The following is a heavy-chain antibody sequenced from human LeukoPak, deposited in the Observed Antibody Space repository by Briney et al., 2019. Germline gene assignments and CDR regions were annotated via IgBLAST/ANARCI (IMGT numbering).Heavy chain of an antibody. CDR2: ISSSSSYI. Sequence: GGSLRLSCAASGFTFSSYSMNWVRQAPGKGLEWVSSISSSSSYIYYADSVKGRFTISRDNAKNSLYLQMNSLRAEDTAVYYCARGREYCSSTSCYTFDYWGQGTLVTVSS. V-gene: IGHV3-21*01. CDR1: GFTFSSYS. CDR3: ARGREYCSSTSCYTFDY. J-gene: IGHJ4*02. D-gene: IGHD2-2*02.